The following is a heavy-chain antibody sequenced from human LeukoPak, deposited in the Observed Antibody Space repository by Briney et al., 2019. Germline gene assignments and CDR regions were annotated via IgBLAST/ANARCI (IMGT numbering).Heavy chain of an antibody. CDR3: ARVAVDAFDI. V-gene: IGHV3-21*04. Sequence: PGGSLRLSCAAFGFTFSSYSMNWVRQAPGKGLEWVSSISNSSSYIYYADSVKGRFTISRDNSKNTLYLQMNSLRAEDTAVYYCARVAVDAFDIWGQGTMVTVSS. CDR1: GFTFSSYS. J-gene: IGHJ3*02. D-gene: IGHD6-19*01. CDR2: ISNSSSYI.